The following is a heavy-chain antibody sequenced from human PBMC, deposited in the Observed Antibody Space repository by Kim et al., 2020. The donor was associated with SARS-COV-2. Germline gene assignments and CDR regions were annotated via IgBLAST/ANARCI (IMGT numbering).Heavy chain of an antibody. CDR3: ASAAGSSWYTY. CDR1: GGSFSGYY. D-gene: IGHD6-13*01. J-gene: IGHJ4*02. V-gene: IGHV4-34*01. CDR2: INHSGST. Sequence: SETLSLTCAVYGGSFSGYYWSWIRQPPGKGLEWIGEINHSGSTNYNPSLKSRVTISVDTSKNQFSLKLSSVTAADTAVYYCASAAGSSWYTYWGQGTLVT.